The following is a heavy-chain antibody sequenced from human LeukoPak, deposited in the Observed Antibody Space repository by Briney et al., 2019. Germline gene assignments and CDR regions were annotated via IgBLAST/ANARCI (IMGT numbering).Heavy chain of an antibody. CDR2: ISGSGGST. D-gene: IGHD6-19*01. V-gene: IGHV3-23*01. J-gene: IGHJ3*02. CDR3: AKDPRWLIKSDAFDI. CDR1: GFTFSSYA. Sequence: GGSLRLSCAASGFTFSSYAMSWVRQAPGKGLEWVSAISGSGGSTYYADSVKGRFTISRDNSKNTLYLQMNSLRAEDTAIYYCAKDPRWLIKSDAFDIWGQGTMVTVSS.